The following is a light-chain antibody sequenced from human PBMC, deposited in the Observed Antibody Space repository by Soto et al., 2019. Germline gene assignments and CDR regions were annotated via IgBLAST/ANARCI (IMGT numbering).Light chain of an antibody. CDR1: SSDVGGYKY. CDR3: FSYTSSTAYV. Sequence: QSALTQPASVSGSPGQSITISCTGTSSDVGGYKYVSWYQLHPGKAPKLMIYEVSNRPSGISNRFSASKSGNTASLTISGLQAEDKADYYCFSYTSSTAYVFGTGTKVTVL. V-gene: IGLV2-14*01. J-gene: IGLJ1*01. CDR2: EVS.